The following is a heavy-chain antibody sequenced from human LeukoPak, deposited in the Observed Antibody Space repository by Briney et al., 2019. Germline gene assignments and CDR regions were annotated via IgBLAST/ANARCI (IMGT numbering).Heavy chain of an antibody. Sequence: GGSLRLSCAASGFTFSSYSMNWVRQAPGKGLEWVSYISGSGSTIYYADSVKGQFTISRDNAKNTLYLQMNSLRAEDTAVYYCAKEETRYTSGWYFQHWGQGTLVTVSS. J-gene: IGHJ1*01. CDR3: AKEETRYTSGWYFQH. V-gene: IGHV3-48*01. D-gene: IGHD6-25*01. CDR1: GFTFSSYS. CDR2: ISGSGSTI.